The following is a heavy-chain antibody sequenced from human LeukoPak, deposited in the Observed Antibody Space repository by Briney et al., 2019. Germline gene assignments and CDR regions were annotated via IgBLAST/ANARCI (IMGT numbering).Heavy chain of an antibody. CDR3: ARVRFLEWLLVGGPMDV. CDR2: INHSGST. J-gene: IGHJ6*03. Sequence: SETLSLTCAVYGGSFSGYYWSWIRQPPGKGLEWIGEINHSGSTNYNPSLKSRVTISVDTSKNQFSLELSSVTAADTAVYYCARVRFLEWLLVGGPMDVWGKGTTVTVSS. CDR1: GGSFSGYY. D-gene: IGHD3-3*01. V-gene: IGHV4-34*01.